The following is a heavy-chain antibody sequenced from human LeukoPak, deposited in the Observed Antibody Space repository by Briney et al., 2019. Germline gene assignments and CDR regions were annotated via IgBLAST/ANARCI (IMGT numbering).Heavy chain of an antibody. CDR2: IYSGGST. V-gene: IGHV3-53*01. CDR1: GFTFSNYA. D-gene: IGHD3-16*02. J-gene: IGHJ4*02. CDR3: ARAIGYPTTYFDY. Sequence: GGSLRLSCAASGFTFSNYAVSWVRQASGKGLEWVSVIYSGGSTYYADSVKGRFTISRDNSKNTLYLQMNSLRAEDTAVYYCARAIGYPTTYFDYWGQGTLVTVSS.